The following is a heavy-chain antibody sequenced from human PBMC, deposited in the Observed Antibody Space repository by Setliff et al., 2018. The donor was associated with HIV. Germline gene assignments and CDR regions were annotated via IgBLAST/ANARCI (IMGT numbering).Heavy chain of an antibody. CDR1: GGSISNSRYY. CDR3: ASRVYYYDSSGYLREEGFDP. D-gene: IGHD3-22*01. CDR2: IYYSGST. J-gene: IGHJ5*02. Sequence: TLSLTCTVSGGSISNSRYYWSWIRQPPGKGLGWIGSIYYSGSTYYNPSLKSRVTISVDTSKNQFSLKLSSATAADAAVYYCASRVYYYDSSGYLREEGFDPWGQGTLVTVSS. V-gene: IGHV4-39*01.